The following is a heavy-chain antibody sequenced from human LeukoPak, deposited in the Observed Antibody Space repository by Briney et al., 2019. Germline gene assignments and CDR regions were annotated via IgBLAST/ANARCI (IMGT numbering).Heavy chain of an antibody. J-gene: IGHJ4*02. V-gene: IGHV3-23*01. CDR1: GFTFSSYY. CDR3: AKDTLIQLWSGATHHF. CDR2: ISGSGGST. D-gene: IGHD5-18*01. Sequence: GGSLRLSCAASGFTFSSYYMSWVRQAPGKGLEWVSAISGSGGSTYYADSVKGRFTIFRDNSKNTLYMQMDSLRSEDTAVYYCAKDTLIQLWSGATHHFWAQETLVTVFS.